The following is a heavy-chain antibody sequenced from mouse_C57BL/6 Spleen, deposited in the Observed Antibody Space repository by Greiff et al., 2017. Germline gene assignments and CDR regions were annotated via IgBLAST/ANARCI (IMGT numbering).Heavy chain of an antibody. Sequence: EVKLVESGAELVKPGASVKLSCTASGFNITDYYMHWVKQRTEQGLEWIGRIDPEDGETKYAPKFQGKATLTADTSSNTAYLQLSSLTSEDTAVYYCARKDDGSSSYYFDDWGQGTTLTVAS. CDR1: GFNITDYY. CDR2: IDPEDGET. D-gene: IGHD1-1*01. V-gene: IGHV14-2*01. J-gene: IGHJ2*01. CDR3: ARKDDGSSSYYFDD.